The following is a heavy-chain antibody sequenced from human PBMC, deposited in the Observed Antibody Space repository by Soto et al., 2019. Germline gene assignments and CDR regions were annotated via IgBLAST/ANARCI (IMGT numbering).Heavy chain of an antibody. CDR3: AKYSSSWYVDY. CDR2: ISYDGSNK. CDR1: GFTFSSYG. J-gene: IGHJ4*02. Sequence: QVQLVESGGGVVQPGRSLRLSCAASGFTFSSYGMHWVRQAPGKGLEWVAVISYDGSNKYYADSVKGRFTISRDNSKNTLYRQRNSLRAEDTAVYYWAKYSSSWYVDYWGQGTLVTVSS. D-gene: IGHD6-13*01. V-gene: IGHV3-30*18.